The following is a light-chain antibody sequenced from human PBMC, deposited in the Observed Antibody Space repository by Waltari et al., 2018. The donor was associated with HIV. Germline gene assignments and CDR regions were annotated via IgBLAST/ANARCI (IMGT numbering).Light chain of an antibody. CDR2: SNK. CDR1: SSNIGNNA. CDR3: ETLDDNLNGPV. Sequence: QSVLTQPPSASGTPGQRVTISCSGSSSNIGNNAVSWYQQFPGTAPKLLIYSNKLRPSGVPDRFSGSKSGTSASLAISGLQSEDEANYYCETLDDNLNGPVFGGGTKLTVL. J-gene: IGLJ2*01. V-gene: IGLV1-44*01.